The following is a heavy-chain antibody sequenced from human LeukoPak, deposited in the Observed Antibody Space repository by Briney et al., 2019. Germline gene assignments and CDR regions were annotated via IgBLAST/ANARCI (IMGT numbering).Heavy chain of an antibody. V-gene: IGHV1-69*04. CDR3: ARGSITMVRGTIWFDP. J-gene: IGHJ5*02. Sequence: SVKVSCKASGGTFSSYAISWVRQAPGQGLEWRGRIIPILGIANYAQKFQGRVTITADKSTSTAYMELSSLRSEDTAVYYCARGSITMVRGTIWFDPWGQGTLVTVSS. CDR1: GGTFSSYA. D-gene: IGHD3-10*01. CDR2: IIPILGIA.